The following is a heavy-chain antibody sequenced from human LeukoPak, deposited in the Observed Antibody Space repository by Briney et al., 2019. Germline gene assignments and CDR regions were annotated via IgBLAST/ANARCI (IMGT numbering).Heavy chain of an antibody. CDR3: ARSTVSVITRGAFDI. CDR2: IYHSGNT. J-gene: IGHJ3*02. CDR1: GDSISSSNW. D-gene: IGHD3-22*01. Sequence: PSETLSLTCAVSGDSISSSNWWSWVRQPPGKGLEWIGEIYHSGNTNYNPSLQSRVTMSVDNSENHFSLKLSSVSAADTALYYCARSTVSVITRGAFDIWGQGTMVTVSS. V-gene: IGHV4-4*02.